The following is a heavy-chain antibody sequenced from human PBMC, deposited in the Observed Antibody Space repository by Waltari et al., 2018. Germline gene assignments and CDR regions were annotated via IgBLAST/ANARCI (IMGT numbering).Heavy chain of an antibody. CDR1: GFTFNPYA. J-gene: IGHJ5*02. CDR3: AKPFYNWDDPLVS. D-gene: IGHD1-20*01. Sequence: EVQLLESGGEFVQAGGSLRPPWGVSGFTFNPYAINWVRRAPGTGLQGVAAISISDVTFHADSVKGRFTISRDTSKDTVYLQMNSLRADDTAVYYCAKPFYNWDDPLVSWGQGTVVTVSS. V-gene: IGHV3-23*01. CDR2: ISISDVT.